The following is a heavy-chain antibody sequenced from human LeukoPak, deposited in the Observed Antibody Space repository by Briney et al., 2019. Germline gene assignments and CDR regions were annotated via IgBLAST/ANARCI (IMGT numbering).Heavy chain of an antibody. CDR3: ARFRGGSSGWYTNDY. J-gene: IGHJ4*02. Sequence: GGSLRLSCAASGFTFSDYYMSWIRQAPGKGLEYVSLISSSGSTKYYADSVKGRFTISRDNAKNSLYLLMNSLRAEDTAVYYCARFRGGSSGWYTNDYWGQGTLVTVSS. V-gene: IGHV3-11*04. D-gene: IGHD6-19*01. CDR2: ISSSGSTK. CDR1: GFTFSDYY.